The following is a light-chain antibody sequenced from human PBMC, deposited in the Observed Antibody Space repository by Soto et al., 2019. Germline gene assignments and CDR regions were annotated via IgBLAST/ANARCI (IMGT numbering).Light chain of an antibody. Sequence: EIVLTQSPGTLSLSPGERATLSCRASQSVTSNYLAWYQQRPGQAPRLLIYGASNRATGTPDRFSGSGSGTDFTLTINRLEPEDFAVYYCQQYVTSFTFGPGTKVDIK. J-gene: IGKJ3*01. V-gene: IGKV3-20*01. CDR1: QSVTSNY. CDR3: QQYVTSFT. CDR2: GAS.